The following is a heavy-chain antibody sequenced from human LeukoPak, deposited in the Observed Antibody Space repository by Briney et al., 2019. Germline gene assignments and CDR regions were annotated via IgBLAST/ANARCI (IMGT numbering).Heavy chain of an antibody. CDR1: GFTFSDHY. CDR2: IRNKANDYTT. V-gene: IGHV3-72*01. J-gene: IGHJ4*02. CDR3: TRQYENSGYYLSYFDF. Sequence: QPGGSLRLSCVASGFTFSDHYMDWVRQAPGKGLEWVGRIRNKANDYTTEYAASVKGRFTISRDDSKNLLYLQMNSLKTEDTAVYYCTRQYENSGYYLSYFDFWGQGALVTVSS. D-gene: IGHD3-22*01.